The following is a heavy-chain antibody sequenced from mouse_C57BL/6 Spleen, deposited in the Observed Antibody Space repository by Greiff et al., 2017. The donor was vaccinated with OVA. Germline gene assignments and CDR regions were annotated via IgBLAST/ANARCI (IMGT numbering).Heavy chain of an antibody. CDR1: GYTFTSYW. CDR3: ARRGAGRNYFDY. Sequence: QVQLQQPGAELVKPGASVKMSCKASGYTFTSYWMQWVKQRPGQGLEWIGEIDPSDSYTNYNHKFKGKATLTVDTSSSTAYMQLSSLTSEDSAVYYCARRGAGRNYFDYWGQGTTLTVSS. D-gene: IGHD3-3*01. V-gene: IGHV1-50*01. CDR2: IDPSDSYT. J-gene: IGHJ2*01.